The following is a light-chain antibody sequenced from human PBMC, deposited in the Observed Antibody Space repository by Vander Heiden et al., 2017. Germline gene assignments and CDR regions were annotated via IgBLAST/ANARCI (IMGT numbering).Light chain of an antibody. CDR1: QSISSY. J-gene: IGKJ5*01. CDR3: QQSSSPPRT. CDR2: AAS. V-gene: IGKV1-39*01. Sequence: ITCRACQSISSYLNWYQQKPGKAPKPLIYAASSLPSGVPSSFRGSGSGTDFPLTISSLKPEDFAPYYCQQSSSPPRTFGQGTRLEMK.